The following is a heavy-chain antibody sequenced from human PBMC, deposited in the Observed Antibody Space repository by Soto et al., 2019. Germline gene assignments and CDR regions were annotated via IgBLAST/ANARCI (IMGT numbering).Heavy chain of an antibody. D-gene: IGHD2-21*01. V-gene: IGHV4-31*03. CDR1: GGSISSGGYY. Sequence: QVQLQESGPGLVKPSQTLSLTCTVSGGSISSGGYYWSWIRQHPGKGLEWLGYIYYSGSTYYNPSLKSRVTIPVDTSKNQFSLKLSSVTAADTAVYYCARGPPLYCGGDCRNFDYWGKGTLVTVSS. J-gene: IGHJ4*02. CDR3: ARGPPLYCGGDCRNFDY. CDR2: IYYSGST.